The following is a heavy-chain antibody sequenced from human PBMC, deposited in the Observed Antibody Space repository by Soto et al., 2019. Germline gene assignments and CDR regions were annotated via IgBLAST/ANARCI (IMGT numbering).Heavy chain of an antibody. CDR3: ARAREGTVTTDYYYYGMDV. J-gene: IGHJ6*02. V-gene: IGHV4-34*01. D-gene: IGHD4-17*01. CDR2: INHSGST. CDR1: GGSFSGYY. Sequence: SETLSLTCAVYGGSFSGYYWSWIRQPPGKGLEWIGEINHSGSTNYNPSLKSRVTISVDTSKNQFSLKLSSVTAADTAVYYCARAREGTVTTDYYYYGMDVWGQGTTVTVSS.